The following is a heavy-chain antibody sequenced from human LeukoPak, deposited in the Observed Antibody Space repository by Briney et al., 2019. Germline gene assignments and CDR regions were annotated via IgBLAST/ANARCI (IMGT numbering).Heavy chain of an antibody. CDR2: IYHSGST. CDR3: ARDRRRDLLHAFDI. V-gene: IGHV4-4*02. J-gene: IGHJ3*02. CDR1: GGSISSNNW. D-gene: IGHD1-26*01. Sequence: SETLSLTCAVSGGSISSNNWWSWVRQPPGKGLEWIGEIYHSGSTNYHPSLKSRVTISIDKSKNQFSLKLSSVTAADTAVYYCARDRRRDLLHAFDIWGQGTMVTVS.